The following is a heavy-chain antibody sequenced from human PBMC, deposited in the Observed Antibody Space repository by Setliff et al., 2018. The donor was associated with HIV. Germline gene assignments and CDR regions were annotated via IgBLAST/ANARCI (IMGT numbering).Heavy chain of an antibody. CDR3: AKTTPQPHYYYYVDV. D-gene: IGHD4-17*01. CDR1: GYTFTDNY. V-gene: IGHV1-2*04. CDR2: INSATGGT. Sequence: GASVKVSCKASGYTFTDNYIHWVRQAPGQGLEWMAWINSATGGTNYAQNFQGWVTLTTDTSTNTAYMELRSLRSDDAAVYYCAKTTPQPHYYYYVDVWGKGTTVTVSS. J-gene: IGHJ6*03.